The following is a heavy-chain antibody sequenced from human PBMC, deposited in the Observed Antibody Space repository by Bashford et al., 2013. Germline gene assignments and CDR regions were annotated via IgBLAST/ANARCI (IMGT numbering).Heavy chain of an antibody. CDR3: ARNLAVSGYSYGAFDF. CDR2: INAGNGDT. Sequence: ASVKVSCKASGYTFSTFVMHWVRQAPGQSLEWMGWINAGNGDTKYSQKFQGRVTLSRDTSARTVYMDLNSLTSEDTSIYYCARNLAVSGYSYGAFDFWGQGTLVTVSS. CDR1: GYTFSTFV. V-gene: IGHV1-3*01. J-gene: IGHJ4*02. D-gene: IGHD5-18*01.